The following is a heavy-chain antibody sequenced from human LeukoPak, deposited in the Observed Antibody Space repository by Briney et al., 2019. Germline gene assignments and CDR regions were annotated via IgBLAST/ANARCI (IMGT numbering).Heavy chain of an antibody. CDR3: ARLKFYDSTGYTPGYYMDV. J-gene: IGHJ6*03. CDR1: GGSISSGSYY. CDR2: IYPSGST. D-gene: IGHD3-22*01. V-gene: IGHV4-61*02. Sequence: PSQTLSLTCTVSGGSISSGSYYWSWVRQSAGKGLEWIGRIYPSGSTEYNTSLKSRVTMSVDMSKKQFSLKLTSVTAADTAVYYCARLKFYDSTGYTPGYYMDVWGKGTTVTVSS.